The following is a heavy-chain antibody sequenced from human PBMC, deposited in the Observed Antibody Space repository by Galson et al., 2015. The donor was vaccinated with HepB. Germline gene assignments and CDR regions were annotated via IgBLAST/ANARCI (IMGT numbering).Heavy chain of an antibody. CDR3: ARVKERIQLWLPNPTNYYGMDV. CDR2: ISSSSSYI. V-gene: IGHV3-21*01. Sequence: SLRLSCAASGFTFSSYSMNWVRQAPGKGLEWVSSISSSSSYIYYADSVKGRFTISRDNAKNSLYLQMNSLRAEDTAVYYCARVKERIQLWLPNPTNYYGMDVWGQGTTVTVSS. D-gene: IGHD5-18*01. J-gene: IGHJ6*02. CDR1: GFTFSSYS.